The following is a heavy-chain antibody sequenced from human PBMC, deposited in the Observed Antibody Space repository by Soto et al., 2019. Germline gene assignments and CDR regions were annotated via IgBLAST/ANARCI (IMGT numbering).Heavy chain of an antibody. CDR3: AKDAIIVVVVAAYDAFDI. Sequence: EVQLLESGGGLVQPGGSLRLSCAASGFTFSSYAMSWVRQAPGKGLEWVSAISGSGGSTYYADSVKGRFTISRDNSKNTRYLQMNSLRAEDTAVYYCAKDAIIVVVVAAYDAFDIWGQGTMVTVSS. CDR1: GFTFSSYA. V-gene: IGHV3-23*01. CDR2: ISGSGGST. J-gene: IGHJ3*02. D-gene: IGHD2-15*01.